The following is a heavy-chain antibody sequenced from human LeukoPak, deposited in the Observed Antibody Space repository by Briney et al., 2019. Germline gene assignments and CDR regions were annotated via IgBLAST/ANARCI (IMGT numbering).Heavy chain of an antibody. CDR3: ARGRLTMVHIGVNYYYYMDV. Sequence: SVKVSCKVSGYTLTELSMHWVRQAPGKGLEWMGGIIPIFGTANYAQKFQGRVTITTDESTSTAYMELSSLRSEDTAVYYCARGRLTMVHIGVNYYYYMDVWGKGTTVTVSS. CDR1: GYTLTELS. V-gene: IGHV1-69*05. CDR2: IIPIFGTA. J-gene: IGHJ6*03. D-gene: IGHD3-10*01.